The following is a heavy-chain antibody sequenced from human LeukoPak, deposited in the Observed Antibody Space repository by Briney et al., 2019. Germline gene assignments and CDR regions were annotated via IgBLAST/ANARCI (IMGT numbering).Heavy chain of an antibody. V-gene: IGHV3-74*01. CDR3: ARGSGYDSSGYLDY. CDR1: GFTFSSYW. D-gene: IGHD3-22*01. Sequence: GGSLRLSCAASGFTFSSYWMHWVRQAPGKGLVWVSRIKSDGSTNYADSVKGRFTISRDNSKNTLYLQMNSLRAEDTAVYYCARGSGYDSSGYLDYWGQGTLVTVSS. CDR2: IKSDGST. J-gene: IGHJ4*02.